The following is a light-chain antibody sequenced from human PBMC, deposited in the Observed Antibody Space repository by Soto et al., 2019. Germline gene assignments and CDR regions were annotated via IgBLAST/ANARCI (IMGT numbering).Light chain of an antibody. CDR2: DAS. CDR1: QSVSTY. CDR3: QQRSNWIP. J-gene: IGKJ5*01. Sequence: ESVVTQSPGTLSLSPVEIATLSCGASQSVSTYLAWYQQKPGQAPRLLIYDASNRATGIPARFSGSGSGTDFTLTISSLEPEDFAVYYCQQRSNWIPFGQGTRLETK. V-gene: IGKV3-11*01.